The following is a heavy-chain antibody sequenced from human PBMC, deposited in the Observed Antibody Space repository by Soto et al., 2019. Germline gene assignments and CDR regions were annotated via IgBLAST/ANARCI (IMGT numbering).Heavy chain of an antibody. Sequence: PSETLSLTCTVSGGSVSSGSYYWSWIRQPPGKGLEWIGYIYYSGSTNYNPSLKSRVTISVDTSKNQFSLKLSSVTAADTAVYYCARVHYGSGAKFDYWGQGTLVTVSS. CDR2: IYYSGST. D-gene: IGHD3-10*01. CDR3: ARVHYGSGAKFDY. J-gene: IGHJ4*02. CDR1: GGSVSSGSYY. V-gene: IGHV4-61*01.